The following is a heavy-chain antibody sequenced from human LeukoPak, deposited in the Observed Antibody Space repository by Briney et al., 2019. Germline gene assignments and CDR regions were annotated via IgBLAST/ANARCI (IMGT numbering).Heavy chain of an antibody. CDR3: VARGLSSDY. J-gene: IGHJ4*02. CDR1: GLTFSSYS. V-gene: IGHV3-48*02. CDR2: ISSSSRAF. Sequence: GGSLRLSCVVSGLTFSSYSMTWVRQAPGKGLEWVSYISSSSRAFYYADSVKGRFTISRDNAKNSLYLQMNSLRDEDTAVFYCVARGLSSDYWGQGTLVTVSS.